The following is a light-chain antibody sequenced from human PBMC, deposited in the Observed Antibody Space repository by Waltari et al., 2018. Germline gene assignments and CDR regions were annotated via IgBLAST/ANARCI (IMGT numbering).Light chain of an antibody. CDR2: DVS. V-gene: IGLV2-14*01. CDR1: SSDVGFYNY. J-gene: IGLJ3*02. Sequence: QSALTQPASVSGSPGQSITISCYGTSSDVGFYNYVSWYQQHPGKAPKLMIYDVSLRPSGVSDRFSGSKSGNTASLAISGLQAEDDADYYCNSYTGSSSWAFGGGTKGTV. CDR3: NSYTGSSSWA.